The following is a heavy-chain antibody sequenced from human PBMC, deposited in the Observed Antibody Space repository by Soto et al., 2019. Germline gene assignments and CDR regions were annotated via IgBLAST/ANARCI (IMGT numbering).Heavy chain of an antibody. CDR3: AKDSDQLLFYDYYYGMDV. J-gene: IGHJ6*02. Sequence: QVQLVESGGGVVQPGGSLRLSCEASGFTFSKFGIHWVRQAPGKGLEWVAVVSYDGSFKYYADSVKGRFTISRDNSKNTLCLQMNSLRPEDTALYYCAKDSDQLLFYDYYYGMDVWGQGTTVTVSS. CDR1: GFTFSKFG. V-gene: IGHV3-30*18. CDR2: VSYDGSFK. D-gene: IGHD2-2*01.